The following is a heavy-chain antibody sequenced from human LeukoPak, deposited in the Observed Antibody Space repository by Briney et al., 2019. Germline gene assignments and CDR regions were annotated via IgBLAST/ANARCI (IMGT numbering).Heavy chain of an antibody. CDR1: GGSISSYY. D-gene: IGHD3-10*01. V-gene: IGHV4-59*12. J-gene: IGHJ4*02. CDR2: IYDSGTT. Sequence: PSETLSLTCTVSGGSISSYYWSWIRQPPGKGLEWIGYIYDSGTTNYNPSLKSRVTISVDTATNQFSLTLSSVTAADTAVYYCARIYGSERVGGIYWGQGTLVTVSS. CDR3: ARIYGSERVGGIY.